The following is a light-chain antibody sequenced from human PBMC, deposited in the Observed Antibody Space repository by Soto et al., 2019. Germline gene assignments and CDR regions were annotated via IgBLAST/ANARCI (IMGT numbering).Light chain of an antibody. CDR2: DVS. Sequence: QSVLTQPASVSGSPGQSITISCTGTSSDVGGYNYVSWYQQHPGKAPKLMIYDVSNRPSGVSNRFSGSKSGNTASLTISGLQAEDEADYYCSSYTSNSTLGGYVFGTGTKVTVL. J-gene: IGLJ1*01. CDR1: SSDVGGYNY. CDR3: SSYTSNSTLGGYV. V-gene: IGLV2-14*01.